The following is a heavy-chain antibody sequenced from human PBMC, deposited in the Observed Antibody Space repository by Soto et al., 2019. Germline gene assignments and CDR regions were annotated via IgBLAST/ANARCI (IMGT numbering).Heavy chain of an antibody. CDR2: VNPSGGHT. D-gene: IGHD2-21*02. CDR1: GDTFTDYY. J-gene: IGHJ4*02. Sequence: QVQLMQSGAEVKKPGASVKVSCKASGDTFTDYYIHWVRQAPGQGLEWMGTVNPSGGHTTYAQHFLGRVTMTRDTSTSTLYKELTSLTSHDTAIYYWARGGHVVVVTAALDYWGQGTLVTVSS. V-gene: IGHV1-46*01. CDR3: ARGGHVVVVTAALDY.